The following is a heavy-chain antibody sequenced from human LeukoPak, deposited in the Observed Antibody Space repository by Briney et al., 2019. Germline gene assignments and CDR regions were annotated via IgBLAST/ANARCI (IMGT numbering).Heavy chain of an antibody. V-gene: IGHV4-59*01. CDR3: ARGGGYASPIGY. CDR1: GGSISTYC. Sequence: SETLSLTYTLSGGSISTYCCSWIRQPPGKGLERIEYIYHSGSTNYNPFLKSRVTISVDTSKNQFSLELSSVTAADTAVYYCARGGGYASPIGYWGQGALVTVSS. J-gene: IGHJ4*02. CDR2: IYHSGST. D-gene: IGHD5-12*01.